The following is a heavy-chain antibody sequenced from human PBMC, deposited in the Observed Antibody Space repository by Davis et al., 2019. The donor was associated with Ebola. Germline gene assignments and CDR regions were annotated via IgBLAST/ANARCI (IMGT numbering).Heavy chain of an antibody. Sequence: GESLKISCAASGFTFSSYSMNWVRQAPGKGLEWVSSISSSSSYIYYADSVKGRFTISRDNAKNSLYLQMNSLRAEDTAVYYCAREGYRRSSSYYYYYGMDVWGQGTTVTVSS. CDR3: AREGYRRSSSYYYYYGMDV. CDR1: GFTFSSYS. CDR2: ISSSSSYI. D-gene: IGHD6-6*01. J-gene: IGHJ6*02. V-gene: IGHV3-21*01.